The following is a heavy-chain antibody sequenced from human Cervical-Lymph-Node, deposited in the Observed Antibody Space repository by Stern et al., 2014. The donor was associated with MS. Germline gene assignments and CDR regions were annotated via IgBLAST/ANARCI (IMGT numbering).Heavy chain of an antibody. Sequence: QMQLVQSGSELKKPGASVKVSCKASGYTFTSYAMNWVRQAPGQGLEWMGWINTNTGDPTDAQGFTGRFVFSLDTSVSTAYLQISSLKAEDTAVYYCARAELLYYYYGMDVWGQGTTVTVSS. CDR2: INTNTGDP. J-gene: IGHJ6*02. V-gene: IGHV7-4-1*02. CDR1: GYTFTSYA. CDR3: ARAELLYYYYGMDV. D-gene: IGHD2-15*01.